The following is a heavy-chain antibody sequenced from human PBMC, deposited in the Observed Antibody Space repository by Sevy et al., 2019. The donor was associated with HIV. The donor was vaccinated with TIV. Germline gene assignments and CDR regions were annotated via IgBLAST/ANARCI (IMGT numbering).Heavy chain of an antibody. CDR2: LIGGGSRT. CDR1: GFPFSNYA. Sequence: GGSLRLSCAASGFPFSNYAMSWIRQAPGKGLEWVSTLIGGGSRTYYADSVTGRFTISRDNSKNTLYLQMNSRGADDTAIYYCAKRRVQSGLSGGGANYGWDVCGHGTTVTVSS. D-gene: IGHD2-15*01. V-gene: IGHV3-23*01. J-gene: IGHJ6*02. CDR3: AKRRVQSGLSGGGANYGWDV.